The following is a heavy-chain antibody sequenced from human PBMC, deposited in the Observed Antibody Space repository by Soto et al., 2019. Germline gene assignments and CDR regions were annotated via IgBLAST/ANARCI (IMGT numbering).Heavy chain of an antibody. V-gene: IGHV3-23*01. CDR1: GFTFSSYA. CDR3: AKDPPYGSGSHVVD. Sequence: PGGSLRVSCAASGFTFSSYAMSWVRQSPGKGLEWVSTISDGGDSTYYADSVKGRFTISRDNSKNTLYLQINSLRAEDTAIYYCAKDPPYGSGSHVVDWGQGTLVTVSS. CDR2: ISDGGDST. D-gene: IGHD3-10*01. J-gene: IGHJ4*02.